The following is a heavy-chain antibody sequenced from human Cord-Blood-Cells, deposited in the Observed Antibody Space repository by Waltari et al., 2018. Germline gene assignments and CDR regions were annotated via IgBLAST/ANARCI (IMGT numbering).Heavy chain of an antibody. V-gene: IGHV4-59*01. CDR1: GGPISSYY. Sequence: QVQLQESGPGLVKPSETLSLTCTVSGGPISSYYWSWIRQPPGKGLGWIGYIYYSGSTNYNPSLKSRVTISVDTSKNQFSLKLSSVTAADTAVYYCARVRNGDWGWYFDLWGRGTLVTVSS. J-gene: IGHJ2*01. D-gene: IGHD7-27*01. CDR3: ARVRNGDWGWYFDL. CDR2: IYYSGST.